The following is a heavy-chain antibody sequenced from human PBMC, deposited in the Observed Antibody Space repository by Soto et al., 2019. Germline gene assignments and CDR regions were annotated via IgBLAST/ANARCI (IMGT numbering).Heavy chain of an antibody. CDR3: ASFYDSGSGAAFHI. Sequence: QVQLQESGPGLVKPSETLSLTCTVSGGSISSYYWSWIRQPVGKGLEWIGRINTSGNTNCNPSLKSRVTMSVDTSKNQFSLKLSSVTAADTAVYYCASFYDSGSGAAFHIWGQGTMVTVSS. J-gene: IGHJ3*02. CDR2: INTSGNT. D-gene: IGHD3-10*01. V-gene: IGHV4-4*07. CDR1: GGSISSYY.